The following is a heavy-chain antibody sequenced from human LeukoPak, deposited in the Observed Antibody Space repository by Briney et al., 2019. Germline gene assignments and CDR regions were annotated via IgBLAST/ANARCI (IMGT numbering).Heavy chain of an antibody. CDR3: AKEGWVQGWFDP. D-gene: IGHD6-19*01. V-gene: IGHV3-23*01. J-gene: IGHJ5*02. CDR1: GFNFNNAW. Sequence: GGSLRLSCVASGFNFNNAWMSWVRQAPGKGLQWVSGISGSGGYTYYADSVKGRFTISRDNSKNTLYLQMNTLRAEDTAVYYCAKEGWVQGWFDPWGQGTLVTVSS. CDR2: ISGSGGYT.